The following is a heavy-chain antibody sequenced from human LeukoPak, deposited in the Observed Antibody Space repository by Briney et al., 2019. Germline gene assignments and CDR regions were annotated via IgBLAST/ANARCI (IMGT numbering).Heavy chain of an antibody. D-gene: IGHD2-2*01. CDR3: ARGSPAARTFDY. CDR1: GFTFSSYW. CDR2: INSDGSST. J-gene: IGHJ4*02. Sequence: GGSLTLSCAAPGFTFSSYWMHWVRQAPGKGLVWVSRINSDGSSTSYADSVKGRFTISRDNAKNTLYLQMNSLRAEDTAVYYCARGSPAARTFDYWGQGTLVTVSS. V-gene: IGHV3-74*01.